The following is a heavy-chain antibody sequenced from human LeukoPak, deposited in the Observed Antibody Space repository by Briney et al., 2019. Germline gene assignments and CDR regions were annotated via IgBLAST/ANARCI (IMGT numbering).Heavy chain of an antibody. D-gene: IGHD6-13*01. CDR3: ARELAVPGTYHYFDF. V-gene: IGHV3-48*01. CDR2: ITSSADTI. CDR1: GFTFNSYR. J-gene: IGHJ4*02. Sequence: GGSLRLSCAASGFTFNSYRMNWVRQAPGKGLEWVAYITSSADTIHYADSVKGRFTISRDNAKNSLYLQMNSLGAEDTAAYYCARELAVPGTYHYFDFWGQGTLVTVSS.